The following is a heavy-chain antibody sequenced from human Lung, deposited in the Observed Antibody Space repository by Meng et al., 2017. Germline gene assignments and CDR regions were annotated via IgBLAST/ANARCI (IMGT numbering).Heavy chain of an antibody. J-gene: IGHJ4*02. CDR1: GYNFPDYW. V-gene: IGHV1-2*06. D-gene: IGHD6-13*01. CDR3: ARDEDISAAGKLFGDY. CDR2: IDPKSGDT. Sequence: VRPVQPGAEVRKPGASGKVSCKPSGYNFPDYWLHWVRRAPGQGLEWMGRIDPKSGDTHYAQRFQGRVTMTGDTSISTAYMELSGLRSDDTAMYYCARDEDISAAGKLFGDYWGQGTLVTVS.